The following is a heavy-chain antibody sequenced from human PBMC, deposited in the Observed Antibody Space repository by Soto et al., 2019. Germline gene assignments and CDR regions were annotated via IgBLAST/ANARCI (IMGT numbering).Heavy chain of an antibody. J-gene: IGHJ4*02. V-gene: IGHV3-30*03. CDR3: ASHGSGYSYGLDY. Sequence: PGGSLRLSCAASGFTFSSYGMHWVRQAPGKGLEWVAVISYDGSNKYYADSVKGRFTISRDNSKNTLYLQMNSLRAEDTAVYYCASHGSGYSYGLDYWGQGTLVTVSS. CDR2: ISYDGSNK. D-gene: IGHD5-18*01. CDR1: GFTFSSYG.